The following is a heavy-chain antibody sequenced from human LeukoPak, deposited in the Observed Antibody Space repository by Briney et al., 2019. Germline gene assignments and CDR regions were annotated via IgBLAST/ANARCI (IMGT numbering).Heavy chain of an antibody. V-gene: IGHV1-2*02. CDR1: VYTFTGYY. D-gene: IGHD3-10*01. CDR3: ARVLWFGELFDY. CDR2: INPNSGGT. J-gene: IGHJ4*02. Sequence: ASVKVSCKASVYTFTGYYMHWVRQAPGQGLEWMGWINPNSGGTNYAQKFQGRVTMTRDTSISTAYMELSRLRSDDTAVYYCARVLWFGELFDYWGQGTLVTVSS.